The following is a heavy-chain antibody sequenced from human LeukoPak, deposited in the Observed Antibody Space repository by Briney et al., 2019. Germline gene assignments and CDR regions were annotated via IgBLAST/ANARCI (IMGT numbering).Heavy chain of an antibody. J-gene: IGHJ4*02. V-gene: IGHV4-34*01. D-gene: IGHD6-13*01. CDR3: ARGTRAAADPFDY. CDR2: INHSGST. CDR1: GGSFSGYY. Sequence: PSETLSLTCAVYGGSFSGYYWSWIRQPPGKGLEWIEEINHSGSTNYNPSLKSRVTISVDTSKNQFSLKLSSVTAADTAVYYCARGTRAAADPFDYWGQGTLVTVSS.